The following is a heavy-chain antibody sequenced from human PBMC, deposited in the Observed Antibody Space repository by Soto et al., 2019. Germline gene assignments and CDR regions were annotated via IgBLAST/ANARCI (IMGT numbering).Heavy chain of an antibody. CDR3: ARGYDSRRNNAFDI. CDR2: IDPSDSYT. V-gene: IGHV5-10-1*01. Sequence: GDPLNISCKGSGYSFTSYWISWLRQMPGKGLVWMGRIDPSDSYTNYSPSFQGHVTISADKSISTAYLQWSSLKASDTAMYYCARGYDSRRNNAFDIWGQGTMVTVSS. D-gene: IGHD3-22*01. J-gene: IGHJ3*02. CDR1: GYSFTSYW.